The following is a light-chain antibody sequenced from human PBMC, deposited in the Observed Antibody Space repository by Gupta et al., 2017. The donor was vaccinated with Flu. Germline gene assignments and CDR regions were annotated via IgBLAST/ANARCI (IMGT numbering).Light chain of an antibody. V-gene: IGKV3-15*01. CDR2: GAS. CDR3: QQYINWHRIT. Sequence: EIVMTPSPATLSVSPGERATLSCSPSKSVSSSLAWYQQKPGQAPRLLIYGASTRATGIPARFSGSGCATELTLTISSLQSEDFAVYYCQQYINWHRITFGQGTRLEIK. J-gene: IGKJ5*01. CDR1: KSVSSS.